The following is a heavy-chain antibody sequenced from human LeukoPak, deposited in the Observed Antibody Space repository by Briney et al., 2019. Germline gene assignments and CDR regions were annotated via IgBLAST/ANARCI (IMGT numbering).Heavy chain of an antibody. Sequence: SVKVSCKASGGTFSSYAISWVRQAPGQGLEWMGGIIPIFGTANYAQKFQGRVTITTDESTSTAYMELSSLRSADTAVYYYARGSDLIAGAREFDPWGQGTLVTVSS. J-gene: IGHJ5*02. CDR3: ARGSDLIAGAREFDP. CDR1: GGTFSSYA. CDR2: IIPIFGTA. D-gene: IGHD1-26*01. V-gene: IGHV1-69*05.